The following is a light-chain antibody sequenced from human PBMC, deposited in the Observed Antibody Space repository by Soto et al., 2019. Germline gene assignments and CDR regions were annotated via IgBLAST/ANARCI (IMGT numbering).Light chain of an antibody. CDR2: EVS. J-gene: IGLJ1*01. CDR3: SSYTSSSTLV. CDR1: SSDVGGYNY. V-gene: IGLV2-14*01. Sequence: QSALTQPASVSGSPGQSITISCTGTSSDVGGYNYVYWYQQHPGKAPKLMIYEVSNRTSGVSNRFSGSKSGNTASLTISGLQAEDEADYYCSSYTSSSTLVFGTGTKVTVL.